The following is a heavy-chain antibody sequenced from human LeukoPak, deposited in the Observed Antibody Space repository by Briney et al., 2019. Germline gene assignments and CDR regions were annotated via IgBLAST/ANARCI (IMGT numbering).Heavy chain of an antibody. CDR1: GYTFTSYG. J-gene: IGHJ6*03. CDR3: ARDPGYSSSWYGYYYYMDV. Sequence: ASVKVSCKASGYTFTSYGISWVRQAPGQGLEWMGWISAYNGNTNYAQKLQGRVTMTTDTSTSTAYMELRSLRSDDTAVYYCARDPGYSSSWYGYYYYMDVWGKGTTVTISS. CDR2: ISAYNGNT. V-gene: IGHV1-18*01. D-gene: IGHD6-13*01.